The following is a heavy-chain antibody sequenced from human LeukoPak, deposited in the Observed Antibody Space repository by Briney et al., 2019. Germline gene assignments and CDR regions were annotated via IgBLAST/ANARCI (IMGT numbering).Heavy chain of an antibody. CDR2: IYPGDSHT. CDR1: GYSFSSYW. V-gene: IGHV5-51*01. CDR3: ARHLSGSYSGYYFDY. J-gene: IGHJ4*02. Sequence: GESLKISCEGSGYSFSSYWSGWVRQMPGKGLEWRGVIYPGDSHTRYSQSFQGQVTISADKSINTAFLQWSSLEASDTAMYYCARHLSGSYSGYYFDYWGQGTLVTVSS. D-gene: IGHD1-26*01.